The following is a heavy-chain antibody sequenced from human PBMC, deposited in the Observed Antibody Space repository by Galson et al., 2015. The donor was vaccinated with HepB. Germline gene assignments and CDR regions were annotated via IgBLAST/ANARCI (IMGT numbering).Heavy chain of an antibody. CDR2: ISSNGGST. CDR1: GFTFSSYA. CDR3: VKEDTGYSSSWYGRGGNAFDI. D-gene: IGHD6-13*01. V-gene: IGHV3-64D*06. J-gene: IGHJ3*02. Sequence: SLRLSCAASGFTFSSYAMHWVRQAPGKGLEYVSAISSNGGSTYYADSVKGRFTISRDNSKNTLYLQMSSLRAEDTAVYYCVKEDTGYSSSWYGRGGNAFDIWGQGTMVTVSS.